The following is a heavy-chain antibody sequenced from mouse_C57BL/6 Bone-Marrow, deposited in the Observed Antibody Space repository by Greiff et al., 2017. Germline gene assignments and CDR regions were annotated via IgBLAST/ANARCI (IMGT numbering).Heavy chain of an antibody. J-gene: IGHJ3*01. Sequence: QVQLQPSGAELVKPGASVKLSCKASGYTFTSYWMHWVKQRPGQGLEWIGMIHPNSGSTNYNEKFKSKATLTVDKSSSTAYMQLSSLTSEDSAVYYCARGDSNTFAYWGQGTLVTVSA. CDR1: GYTFTSYW. CDR3: ARGDSNTFAY. CDR2: IHPNSGST. D-gene: IGHD2-5*01. V-gene: IGHV1-64*01.